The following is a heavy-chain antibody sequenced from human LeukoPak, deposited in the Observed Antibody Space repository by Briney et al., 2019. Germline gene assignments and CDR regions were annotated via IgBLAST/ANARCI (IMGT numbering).Heavy chain of an antibody. CDR3: ARKRITMVRGVPLPNWFDP. CDR1: GGSSSGYY. V-gene: IGHV4-34*01. CDR2: INHSGST. Sequence: PSETLSLTCAVYGGSSSGYYWSWIRQPPGKGLEWIGEINHSGSTNYNPSLKSRVTISVDTSKNQFSLKLSSVTAADTAVYYCARKRITMVRGVPLPNWFDPWGQGTLVTVSS. J-gene: IGHJ5*02. D-gene: IGHD3-10*01.